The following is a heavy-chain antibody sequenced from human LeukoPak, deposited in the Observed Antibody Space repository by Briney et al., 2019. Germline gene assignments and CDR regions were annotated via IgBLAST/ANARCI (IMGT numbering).Heavy chain of an antibody. CDR3: AREIFCSESDPCV. CDR1: GFSFYTYA. CDR2: IWHDGSHK. Sequence: GGSLTLLCAACGFSFYTYAMLCPPHARGRALEWVALIWHDGSHKFYSNSVRGQFTISRDNSKNPVYLQLSTLRPDDTAVYYCAREIFCSESDPCVWGQGTMVT. J-gene: IGHJ4*02. D-gene: IGHD3-10*02. V-gene: IGHV3-33*07.